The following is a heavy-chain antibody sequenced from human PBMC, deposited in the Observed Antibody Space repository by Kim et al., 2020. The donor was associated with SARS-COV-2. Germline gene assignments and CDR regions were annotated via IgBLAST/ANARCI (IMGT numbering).Heavy chain of an antibody. CDR3: AHSSRWSYGMDV. V-gene: IGHV3-23*03. J-gene: IGHJ6*02. Sequence: YYADSVKGRFTSSGDNSKNTLYLQMNSLGAEDTAVYYCAHSSRWSYGMDVWGQGTTVTVSS. D-gene: IGHD6-13*01.